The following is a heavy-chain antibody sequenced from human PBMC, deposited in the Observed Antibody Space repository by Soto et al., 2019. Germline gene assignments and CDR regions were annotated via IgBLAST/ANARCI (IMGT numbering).Heavy chain of an antibody. CDR3: ARLLGSPGYDYGLDV. V-gene: IGHV5-51*01. CDR2: IYPGDSNI. CDR1: GYSFTRNW. Sequence: PGESLKISCKGSGYSFTRNWIGWVRQMPGKGLEWMGIIYPGDSNIKYSTSFQGQVSISADKSINTAYLQWSSLKASDTAIYYCARLLGSPGYDYGLDVWGQGTTVTVSS. D-gene: IGHD6-13*01. J-gene: IGHJ6*02.